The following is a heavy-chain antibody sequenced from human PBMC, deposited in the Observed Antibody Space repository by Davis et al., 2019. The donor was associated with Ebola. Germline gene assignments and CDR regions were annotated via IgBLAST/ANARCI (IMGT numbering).Heavy chain of an antibody. D-gene: IGHD1-1*01. CDR2: IWYDGSNK. V-gene: IGHV3-33*01. J-gene: IGHJ6*04. Sequence: PGGSLRLSCAASGFTFSSYGMHWVRQAPGKGLEWVAVIWYDGSNKYYADSVKGRFTISRDNSKNTLYLQMNSLRAEDTAVYYCARVQSPYYYYYGMDVWGKGTTVTVSS. CDR1: GFTFSSYG. CDR3: ARVQSPYYYYYGMDV.